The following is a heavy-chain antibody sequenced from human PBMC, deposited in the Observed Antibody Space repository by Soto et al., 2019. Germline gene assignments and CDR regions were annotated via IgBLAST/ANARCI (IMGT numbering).Heavy chain of an antibody. CDR2: ISYDGSNK. V-gene: IGHV3-30*18. CDR1: GFSFSSYG. Sequence: GGSLRLSCAASGFSFSSYGMHWVRQAPGKGLEWVAFISYDGSNKHYADSVKGRFTISRDNSKNTLYLQMNSLRAEDTAVYYCAKDMAVAEYYFDYWGQGMLVTVSS. J-gene: IGHJ4*02. CDR3: AKDMAVAEYYFDY. D-gene: IGHD6-19*01.